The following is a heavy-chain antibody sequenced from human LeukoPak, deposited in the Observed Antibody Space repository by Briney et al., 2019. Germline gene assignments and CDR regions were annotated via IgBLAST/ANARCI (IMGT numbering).Heavy chain of an antibody. J-gene: IGHJ4*02. V-gene: IGHV3-53*01. Sequence: GGSLRLSCAASGFTVSYNYMSWVRQAPGKGLEWVSVLYSGGNTYYADSVRGRFTISRDNSKNTLYLQMNSLRAEDTAVYYCARAQYCSGGSCYFDYWGQGNPGHRLL. CDR3: ARAQYCSGGSCYFDY. CDR1: GFTVSYNY. D-gene: IGHD2-15*01. CDR2: LYSGGNT.